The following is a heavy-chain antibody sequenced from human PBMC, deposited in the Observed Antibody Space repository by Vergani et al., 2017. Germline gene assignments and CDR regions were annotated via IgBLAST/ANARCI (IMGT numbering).Heavy chain of an antibody. D-gene: IGHD6-25*01. V-gene: IGHV1-46*01. J-gene: IGHJ4*02. CDR2: IKPSGGST. CDR3: ARWLTSANYVDY. Sequence: QVQLVQSGAEVKKPGASVKVSCKASGYTFTNYYIHWVRQAPGQGLEWMGIIKPSGGSTSYAQKFQGRVTMTRDTSTSTVYMDLSSLRAEDTAVYYCARWLTSANYVDYWGQGTLVTVSS. CDR1: GYTFTNYY.